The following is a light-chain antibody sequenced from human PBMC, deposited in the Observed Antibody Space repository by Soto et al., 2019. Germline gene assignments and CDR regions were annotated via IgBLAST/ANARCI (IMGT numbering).Light chain of an antibody. CDR2: DVS. CDR3: CSNAGSYPYV. J-gene: IGLJ1*01. V-gene: IGLV2-11*01. CDR1: SSDVGGYNY. Sequence: QSALTQPRSVSGSPGQSVTISCTGTSSDVGGYNYVSWYQQHPGKAPKLMIYDVSKRPSGVPDRFSGSKSGNTASLTISGLQAEDEADYYCCSNAGSYPYVFGPGTKVT.